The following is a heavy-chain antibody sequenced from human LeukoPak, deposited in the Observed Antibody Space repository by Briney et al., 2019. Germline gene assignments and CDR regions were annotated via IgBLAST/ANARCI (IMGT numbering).Heavy chain of an antibody. Sequence: EASVKVSCKASGYTFTSYGISWVRQAPGQGLEWMGWISAYNGNTNYAQKLQGRVTMTTDTSTSTVYMELSSLRSEDTAVYYCARAMLELRDYFDYWGQGTLVTVSS. D-gene: IGHD1-7*01. CDR1: GYTFTSYG. CDR2: ISAYNGNT. J-gene: IGHJ4*02. V-gene: IGHV1-18*01. CDR3: ARAMLELRDYFDY.